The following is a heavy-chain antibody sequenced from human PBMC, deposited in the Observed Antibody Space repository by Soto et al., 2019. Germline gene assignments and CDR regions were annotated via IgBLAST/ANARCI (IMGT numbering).Heavy chain of an antibody. Sequence: QIALKESGPTLVKPTQPRTLTCTFSGFSLSTSGVGVGWIRQRPGKALEWLALIYWDDDKRYSPSLKSRLTITKDTSKNQVVLTMTNMDPVDTATYYCGHMSLVVVGGAGFDYWGQGTLVTVSS. J-gene: IGHJ4*02. CDR2: IYWDDDK. CDR3: GHMSLVVVGGAGFDY. D-gene: IGHD3-22*01. CDR1: GFSLSTSGVG. V-gene: IGHV2-5*02.